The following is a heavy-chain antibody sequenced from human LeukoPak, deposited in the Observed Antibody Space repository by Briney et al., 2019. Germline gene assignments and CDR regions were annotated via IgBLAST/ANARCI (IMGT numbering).Heavy chain of an antibody. V-gene: IGHV1-18*01. Sequence: ASVKVSCKASGYTFTSYDISWVRQAPGQGLEWMGWISGYNGNTNYGQKFQGRVTVTTDKSTSTAYMELRSLRSDDTAVYYCARDVSYDYVWGSYRYPGWGYYYYGMDVWGQGTTVTVSS. CDR3: ARDVSYDYVWGSYRYPGWGYYYYGMDV. J-gene: IGHJ6*02. D-gene: IGHD3-16*02. CDR1: GYTFTSYD. CDR2: ISGYNGNT.